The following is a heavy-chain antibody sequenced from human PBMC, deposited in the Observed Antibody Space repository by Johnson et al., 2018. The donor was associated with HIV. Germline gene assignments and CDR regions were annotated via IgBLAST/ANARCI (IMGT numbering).Heavy chain of an antibody. CDR2: ISYDGSNK. CDR3: AKGLLIAAAHDAFDI. V-gene: IGHV3-30-3*01. J-gene: IGHJ3*02. Sequence: QVQLVESGGGVVQPGRSLRLSCAASGFPFSSYAMHWVRQAPGKGLEWVAVISYDGSNKYYADSVKGRFTISRDNSKNTLYLQMNSLRAEDTAVYYCAKGLLIAAAHDAFDIWGQGTMVTVSS. D-gene: IGHD6-13*01. CDR1: GFPFSSYA.